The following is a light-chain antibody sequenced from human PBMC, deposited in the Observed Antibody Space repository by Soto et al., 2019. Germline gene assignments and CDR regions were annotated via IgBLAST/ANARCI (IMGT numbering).Light chain of an antibody. CDR3: QQRSNWPFWT. CDR1: QSVSSY. V-gene: IGKV3-11*01. CDR2: DAS. Sequence: EIVLTQSPATLSLSPGERATLSCWASQSVSSYLAWYQQKPGQAPRLLIYDASNRATGIPARFSGSGSGTDFTLTIRSLEPEDFAVYYCQQRSNWPFWTFGQGTKLEIK. J-gene: IGKJ2*01.